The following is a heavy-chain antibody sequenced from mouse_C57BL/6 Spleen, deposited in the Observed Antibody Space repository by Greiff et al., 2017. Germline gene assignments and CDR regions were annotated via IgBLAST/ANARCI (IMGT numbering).Heavy chain of an antibody. Sequence: QVQLKQPGAELVRPGSSVKLSCKASGYTFTSYWMDWVKQRPGQGLEWIGNIYPSDSETHYNQKFKDKATLTVDKSSSTAYMQLSSLTSEDSAVYYCARARYGNYGGFAYWGQGTLVTVSA. J-gene: IGHJ3*01. CDR2: IYPSDSET. CDR1: GYTFTSYW. D-gene: IGHD2-10*02. V-gene: IGHV1-61*01. CDR3: ARARYGNYGGFAY.